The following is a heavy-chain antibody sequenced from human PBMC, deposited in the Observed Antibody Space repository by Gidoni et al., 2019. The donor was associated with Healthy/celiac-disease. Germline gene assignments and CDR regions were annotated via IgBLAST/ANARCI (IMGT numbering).Heavy chain of an antibody. J-gene: IGHJ3*02. CDR3: ASRDYVWGSYPQGNAFDI. CDR2: IYSSGNT. CDR1: GGSISSSSYD. V-gene: IGHV4-39*01. D-gene: IGHD3-16*02. Sequence: QLQLQESGPGRVSPSDALSLTCPVCGGSISSSSYDWGWIRQPPGKGLEWIGSIYSSGNTYYSPSLKSRVTISVDTSKTQFSLKLRSVTAADTAVYYCASRDYVWGSYPQGNAFDIWGQGTMVTVSS.